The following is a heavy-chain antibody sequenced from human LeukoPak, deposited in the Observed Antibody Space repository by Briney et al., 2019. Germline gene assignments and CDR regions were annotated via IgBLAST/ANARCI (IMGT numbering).Heavy chain of an antibody. V-gene: IGHV1-8*03. CDR3: ARGRYGSPVALTDY. D-gene: IGHD6-19*01. CDR1: GYTFTSYD. CDR2: MNPNSGNT. Sequence: ASVKVSCKASGYTFTSYDINWVRQATGQGLEWMGWMNPNSGNTGYAQKFQGRVTITRNTSISTAYMELSSLRSEDTAVYYCARGRYGSPVALTDYWGQGTLVTVSS. J-gene: IGHJ4*02.